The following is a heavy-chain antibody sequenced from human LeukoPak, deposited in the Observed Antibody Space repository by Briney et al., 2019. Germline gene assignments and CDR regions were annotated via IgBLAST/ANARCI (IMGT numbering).Heavy chain of an antibody. CDR1: GFTFSTYS. V-gene: IGHV3-48*01. J-gene: IGHJ4*02. D-gene: IGHD5-12*01. CDR2: ISDSGAM. Sequence: GGSLRLSCAASGFTFSTYSKKWVRQAPGKGLEWVSYISDSGAMYYADSVRGRFTISRENAQNSLFLQMNSLRAEDTAVYYCARDGGYRGYDADCWGQGTLVTVSS. CDR3: ARDGGYRGYDADC.